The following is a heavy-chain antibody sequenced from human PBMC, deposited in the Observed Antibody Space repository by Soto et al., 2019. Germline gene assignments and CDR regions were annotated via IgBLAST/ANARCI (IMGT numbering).Heavy chain of an antibody. V-gene: IGHV3-21*01. CDR3: ARGGVPAAIWVDP. Sequence: EVQLVESGGGLVKPGGSLRLSCAASGFTFSSYSMNWVRQAPGKGLEWVSSISSSSSYIYYADSVKGRFTISRDNAKNSLDLQMNRLRGEDTAVYYCARGGVPAAIWVDPWGQGNLVTVSS. CDR1: GFTFSSYS. D-gene: IGHD2-2*01. CDR2: ISSSSSYI. J-gene: IGHJ5*02.